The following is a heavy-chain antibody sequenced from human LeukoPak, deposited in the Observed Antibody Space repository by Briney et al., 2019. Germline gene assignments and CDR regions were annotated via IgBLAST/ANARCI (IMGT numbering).Heavy chain of an antibody. CDR2: ISYDGSDK. CDR3: AKRPSYYYDSSGYYADY. CDR1: GFTFSSYA. J-gene: IGHJ4*02. D-gene: IGHD3-22*01. V-gene: IGHV3-30-3*02. Sequence: GGSLRLSCAASGFTFSSYAMHWVRQAPGKGLEWVAVISYDGSDKDYADSVKGRFTISRDNSKNTLYLQMNSLRAEDTAVYYCAKRPSYYYDSSGYYADYWGQGTLVTVSS.